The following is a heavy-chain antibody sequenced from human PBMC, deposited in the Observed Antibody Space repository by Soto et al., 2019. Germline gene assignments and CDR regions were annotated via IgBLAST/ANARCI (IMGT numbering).Heavy chain of an antibody. V-gene: IGHV3-23*01. J-gene: IGHJ4*02. CDR1: GLTFSNYA. D-gene: IGHD1-7*01. CDR2: MSGSSSTT. CDR3: AKNQERELPRVIDF. Sequence: LRLSCATSGLTFSNYAMSWVRQAPGGGLEWVSSMSGSSSTTYYADSVRGRFTISRDRSKNTLYLQMSSLRAEDTALYYCAKNQERELPRVIDFWGQGTLVTVSS.